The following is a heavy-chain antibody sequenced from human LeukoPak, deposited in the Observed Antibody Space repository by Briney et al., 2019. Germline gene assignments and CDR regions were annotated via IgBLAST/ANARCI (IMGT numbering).Heavy chain of an antibody. CDR1: GFTFSSYS. V-gene: IGHV3-21*01. D-gene: IGHD6-19*01. CDR2: ISSSSSYI. J-gene: IGHJ4*02. CDR3: ARDGIAVAGFDY. Sequence: GGSLRLSCAASGFTFSSYSMNWVRQAPGKGLEWVSSISSSSSYIYYADSVKGRFTISRDNAKDSLYLQMNSLRAEDTAVYYCARDGIAVAGFDYWGQGTLVTVSS.